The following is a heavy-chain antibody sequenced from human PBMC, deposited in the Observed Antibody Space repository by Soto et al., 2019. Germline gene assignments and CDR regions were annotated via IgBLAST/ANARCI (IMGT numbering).Heavy chain of an antibody. Sequence: EVQLVESGGGLVKPGESLRLSCAASGFTFSNYNINWVRQAQGKGLEGVASIRSRSIDMYYADSVKGRFTISRDDAKNSLSLQMNGLRAEDTAVYFCVRESYPAKAFDIWGQGTMVTVSS. J-gene: IGHJ3*02. V-gene: IGHV3-21*01. D-gene: IGHD2-2*01. CDR1: GFTFSNYN. CDR2: IRSRSIDM. CDR3: VRESYPAKAFDI.